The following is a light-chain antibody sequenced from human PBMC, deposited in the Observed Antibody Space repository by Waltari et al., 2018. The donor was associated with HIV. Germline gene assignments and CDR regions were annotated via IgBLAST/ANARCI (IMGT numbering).Light chain of an antibody. CDR2: QDV. CDR3: QSADSSGSYVI. J-gene: IGLJ2*01. V-gene: IGLV3-25*03. Sequence: SYELTQPPSVSVSPGQTARITCSGDALPKQYAYWYQQQPGQAPVLIIYQDVKRPSVTPERFSGSSSGTTLTLTISGVQAEDEADYYCQSADSSGSYVIFGGGTKLTVL. CDR1: ALPKQY.